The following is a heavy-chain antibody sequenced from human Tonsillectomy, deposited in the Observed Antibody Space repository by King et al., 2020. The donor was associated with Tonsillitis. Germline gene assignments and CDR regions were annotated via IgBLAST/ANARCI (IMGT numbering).Heavy chain of an antibody. CDR1: DYSISSAYY. J-gene: IGHJ4*02. D-gene: IGHD2-2*01. Sequence: VQLQESGPGLVKPSETLSLTCAVSDYSISSAYYWGWIRQPPGKGLEWIGNICHSGSTYYNPSLKSRVTISVDTSKNQFSLKLRSVTAADTAVYYCASNRYCSSTSCYDYWGQGTLVTVSS. CDR3: ASNRYCSSTSCYDY. V-gene: IGHV4-38-2*01. CDR2: ICHSGST.